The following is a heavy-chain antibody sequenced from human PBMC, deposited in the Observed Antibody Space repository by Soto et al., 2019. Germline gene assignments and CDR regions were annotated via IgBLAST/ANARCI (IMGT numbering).Heavy chain of an antibody. J-gene: IGHJ2*01. Sequence: PVESVKIWCQVSGDSFTSYCIVWVPQIPGKGLEWMGIIYPGDSDTRYSPSFQGQVTISADKSISTAYLQWSSLKASDTAMYDCERLYDSSGYYYWYFDLWGSGNLVTVSS. CDR1: GDSFTSYC. D-gene: IGHD3-22*01. CDR2: IYPGDSDT. CDR3: ERLYDSSGYYYWYFDL. V-gene: IGHV5-51*01.